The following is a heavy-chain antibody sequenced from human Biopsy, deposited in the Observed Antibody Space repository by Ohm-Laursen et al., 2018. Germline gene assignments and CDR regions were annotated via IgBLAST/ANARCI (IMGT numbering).Heavy chain of an antibody. J-gene: IGHJ6*02. V-gene: IGHV1-46*01. CDR3: AMDETGSSVFGPYYYGMDV. CDR1: GYSFTKYY. CDR2: INPTGGTT. D-gene: IGHD3-9*01. Sequence: ASVKVSCKASGYSFTKYYINWVRQAPGQGLEWMGIINPTGGTTSYAEKFQGRVTLTRDTSTGTVYLELNSLIYEDTALYYCAMDETGSSVFGPYYYGMDVWGQGTTVTVSS.